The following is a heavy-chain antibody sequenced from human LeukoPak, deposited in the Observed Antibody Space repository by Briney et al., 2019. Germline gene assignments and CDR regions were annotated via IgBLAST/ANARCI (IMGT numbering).Heavy chain of an antibody. CDR1: GYTFSIYW. J-gene: IGHJ4*02. D-gene: IGHD1-26*01. CDR3: TRENSGSLSLEY. CDR2: IKQDGSET. V-gene: IGHV3-7*01. Sequence: PGGSPRLSCAASGYTFSIYWMNWVRQAPGKGLEWVASIKQDGSETYYMESVQGRFTISRDNDMNFLYLQLSSLRAEDTAVYYCTRENSGSLSLEYWGQGTLVTVSS.